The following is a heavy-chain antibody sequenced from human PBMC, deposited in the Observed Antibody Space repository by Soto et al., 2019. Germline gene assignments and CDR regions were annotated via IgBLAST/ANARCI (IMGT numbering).Heavy chain of an antibody. D-gene: IGHD6-13*01. J-gene: IGHJ5*02. V-gene: IGHV3-21*01. CDR3: TRDASRDSSARGWFDP. CDR1: GFTFRSFT. Sequence: GSLRLSCAASGFTFRSFTMNWVRQAPGKGLEWVSTISSNSAYIYYTDALRGRFTISRDNAKNSLHLQMNSLRAEDTAVYYCTRDASRDSSARGWFDPWGPGTLVNV. CDR2: ISSNSAYI.